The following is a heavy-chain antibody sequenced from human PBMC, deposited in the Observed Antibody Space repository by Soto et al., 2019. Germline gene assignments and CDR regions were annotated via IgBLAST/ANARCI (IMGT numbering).Heavy chain of an antibody. D-gene: IGHD1-1*01. CDR2: ISYDGSNK. CDR1: GFTFSSYG. J-gene: IGHJ4*02. V-gene: IGHV3-30*18. CDR3: AKDVNWYGGNGYYFDY. Sequence: QVQLVESGGGVVQPGRSLRLSCAASGFTFSSYGMHWVRQAPGKGLEWVAVISYDGSNKYYADSVKGRFTISRDNSKNTLDLQMNSLRAEDTAGYYCAKDVNWYGGNGYYFDYWGQGTLVTVSS.